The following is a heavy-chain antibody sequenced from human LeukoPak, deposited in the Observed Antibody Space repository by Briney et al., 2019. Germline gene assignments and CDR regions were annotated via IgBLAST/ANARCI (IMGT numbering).Heavy chain of an antibody. V-gene: IGHV1-8*01. CDR3: VRGAYPSP. CDR2: MNPGINKR. CDR1: GYSFTSYD. J-gene: IGHJ4*02. Sequence: GASVKVSCKASGYSFTSYDMNWVRRAPGQGPEWMAWMNPGINKRGFAQKFQGRVTLTSDSSISTAYMEMTSLTTDDTAVYYCVRGAYPSPWGQGTLVTVSS.